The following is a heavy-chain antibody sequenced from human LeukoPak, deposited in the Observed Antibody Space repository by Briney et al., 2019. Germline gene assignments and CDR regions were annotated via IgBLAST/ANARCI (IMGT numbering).Heavy chain of an antibody. V-gene: IGHV1-18*01. D-gene: IGHD5-24*01. J-gene: IGHJ6*03. CDR2: ISAYNGST. CDR3: ARERDGYKLHYYYYMDV. Sequence: ASVKVSCKASGYTFTSYGISWVRQAPGQGLEWMGWISAYNGSTNYAQKLQGRVTMTTDTSTSTAYMELRSLRAEDTAVYYCARERDGYKLHYYYYMDVWGKGTTVTVSS. CDR1: GYTFTSYG.